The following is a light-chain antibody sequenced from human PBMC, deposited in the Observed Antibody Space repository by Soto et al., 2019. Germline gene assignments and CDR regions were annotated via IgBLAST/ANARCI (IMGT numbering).Light chain of an antibody. Sequence: EIVMTQSPATLSVSPGERATLSCRASQSVSSNLAWYQQKPGQAPTLLIYGASTRATGFPARFSGSGSGTEFTITISSLQSEDFAVYYGQQYNNWPRTFGQGTKVEIK. CDR2: GAS. CDR1: QSVSSN. J-gene: IGKJ1*01. CDR3: QQYNNWPRT. V-gene: IGKV3-15*01.